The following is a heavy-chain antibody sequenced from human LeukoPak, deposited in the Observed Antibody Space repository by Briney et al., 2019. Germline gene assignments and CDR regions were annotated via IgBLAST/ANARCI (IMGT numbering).Heavy chain of an antibody. D-gene: IGHD3-10*01. CDR3: AAVGNFGEHLDYYYYGMDV. CDR2: INPSGGST. CDR1: GYTFTSYY. V-gene: IGHV1-46*01. J-gene: IGHJ6*02. Sequence: GASVKVSCKASGYTFTSYYMHWVRQAPGQGLEWMGIINPSGGSTSYAQKFQGRVTMTRDTTTSTVYMELSSLRSEDTAVYYCAAVGNFGEHLDYYYYGMDVWGQGTTVTVSS.